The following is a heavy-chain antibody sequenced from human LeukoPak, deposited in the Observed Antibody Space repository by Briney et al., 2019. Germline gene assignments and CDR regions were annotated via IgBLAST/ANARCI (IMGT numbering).Heavy chain of an antibody. V-gene: IGHV4-34*01. CDR2: INHSGST. CDR3: ARGGGSVTTVTRTFDY. CDR1: GGSFSGYY. J-gene: IGHJ4*02. D-gene: IGHD4-17*01. Sequence: SETLSLTCAVYGGSFSGYYWSWIRQPPGKGLEWIGVINHSGSTNYNPSLKSRVTISVDTSKNQFSLKLSSVTAADTAVYYCARGGGSVTTVTRTFDYWGQGTLVTVSS.